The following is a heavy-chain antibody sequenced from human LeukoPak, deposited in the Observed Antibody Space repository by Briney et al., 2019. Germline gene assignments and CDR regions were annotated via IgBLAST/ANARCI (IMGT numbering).Heavy chain of an antibody. CDR2: ISGSGGST. CDR1: EFTFSSYA. Sequence: PGGSLRLSCAASEFTFSSYAVSWVRQGPGKGLEWVSAISGSGGSTYYADSVKGRFTISRDNSNNTLYLQMNSLRAEDTAVYYCAKDSLSITIFGVVPSTDFDYWGQGTLLTVSS. V-gene: IGHV3-23*01. D-gene: IGHD3-3*01. CDR3: AKDSLSITIFGVVPSTDFDY. J-gene: IGHJ4*02.